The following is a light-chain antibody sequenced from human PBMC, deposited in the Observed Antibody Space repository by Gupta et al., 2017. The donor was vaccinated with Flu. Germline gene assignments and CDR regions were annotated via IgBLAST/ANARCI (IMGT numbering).Light chain of an antibody. CDR3: QHYNNWPPWT. CDR1: QSVSSD. J-gene: IGKJ1*01. CDR2: GAS. Sequence: TQSPATLSVSPGERATLSCRASQSVSSDLAWYQQKPGQAPRLLIYGASTRATGTPARFSGSGSGTEFTLTISSLQSEDFAVYYCQHYNNWPPWTFGQGTKVEV. V-gene: IGKV3-15*01.